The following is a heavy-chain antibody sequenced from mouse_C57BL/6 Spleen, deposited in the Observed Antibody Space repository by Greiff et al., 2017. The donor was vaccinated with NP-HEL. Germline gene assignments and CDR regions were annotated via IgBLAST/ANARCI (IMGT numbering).Heavy chain of an antibody. CDR2: INPSSGYT. V-gene: IGHV1-4*01. D-gene: IGHD3-2*02. J-gene: IGHJ4*01. Sequence: VQLQQSGAELARPGASVKMSCKASGYTFTSYTMHWVKQRPGQGLEWIGYINPSSGYTKYNQKFKDKATLTADKSPSTAYMQLSSLTSEDSAVYDCARLGEAYYYAMDYWGQGTSVTVSS. CDR1: GYTFTSYT. CDR3: ARLGEAYYYAMDY.